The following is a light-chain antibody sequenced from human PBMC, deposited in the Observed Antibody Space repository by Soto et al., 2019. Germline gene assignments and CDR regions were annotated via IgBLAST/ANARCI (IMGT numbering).Light chain of an antibody. Sequence: QSVLTQPPSSSGTPGQRVTISCSGSSSNIGRNTVKWYRQLPGTAPKLLIGSSDQRPSGVPDRFSGSQSGTSASLAIRGLQSEDEADYICAAWDDSLNAWAFGGGTQLTVL. CDR2: SSD. CDR3: AAWDDSLNAWA. V-gene: IGLV1-44*01. CDR1: SSNIGRNT. J-gene: IGLJ3*02.